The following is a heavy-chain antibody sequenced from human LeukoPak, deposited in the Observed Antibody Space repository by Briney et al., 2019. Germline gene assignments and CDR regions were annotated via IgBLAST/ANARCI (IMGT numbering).Heavy chain of an antibody. CDR1: DFSFSQFG. D-gene: IGHD3-10*01. CDR2: IGGSNSFI. Sequence: GGSLRLSCVASDFSFSQFGMNWVRQAPGKGLEWVSSIGGSNSFIYYADSVKGRFTISRDNAKNSLYLQMNSLRAEDTAVYYCARPRSSPRITMVRGVIITYGYYYYYMDVWGKGTTVTISS. CDR3: ARPRSSPRITMVRGVIITYGYYYYYMDV. V-gene: IGHV3-21*04. J-gene: IGHJ6*03.